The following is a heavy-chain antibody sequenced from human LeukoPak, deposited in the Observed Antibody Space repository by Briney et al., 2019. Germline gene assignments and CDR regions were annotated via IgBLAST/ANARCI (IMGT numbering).Heavy chain of an antibody. D-gene: IGHD4-17*01. CDR2: ISAYNGNT. CDR1: GYTFTSYG. J-gene: IGHJ4*02. CDR3: AREGPGDYGQYYFDY. Sequence: ASVKVSCKASGYTFTSYGIGWVRQAPGQGLEWMGWISAYNGNTNYAQKLQGRVTMTTDTSTSTAYMELRSLRSDDTAVYYCAREGPGDYGQYYFDYWGQGTLVTVSS. V-gene: IGHV1-18*01.